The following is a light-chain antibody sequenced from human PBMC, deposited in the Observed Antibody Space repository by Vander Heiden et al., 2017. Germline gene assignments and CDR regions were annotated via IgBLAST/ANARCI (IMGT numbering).Light chain of an antibody. CDR2: WAS. Sequence: DIVMTQSPDSLAVSLGERATINCKSSQSVLYSSNNKNYFAWYQQKPGQPPKLLIYWASTRESGVPDRFSGSGSGTDFTLTISSLQAEDVAVYYCQQYYSTPRTFGQGIKVEIK. CDR1: QSVLYSSNNKNY. CDR3: QQYYSTPRT. V-gene: IGKV4-1*01. J-gene: IGKJ1*01.